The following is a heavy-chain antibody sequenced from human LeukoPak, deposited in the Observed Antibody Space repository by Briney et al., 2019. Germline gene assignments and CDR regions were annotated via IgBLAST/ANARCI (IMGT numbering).Heavy chain of an antibody. Sequence: GGSLRLSCAASGFTFSSFAMHRVRQAPGKGLEWVSYISSSGSTIYYADSVKGRFTISRDNAKNSLYLQMNSLRAEDTAVYYCARDGIVVVPAAMGGVYYYYYMDVWGKGTTVTISS. CDR2: ISSSGSTI. D-gene: IGHD2-2*01. CDR1: GFTFSSFA. CDR3: ARDGIVVVPAAMGGVYYYYYMDV. V-gene: IGHV3-48*04. J-gene: IGHJ6*03.